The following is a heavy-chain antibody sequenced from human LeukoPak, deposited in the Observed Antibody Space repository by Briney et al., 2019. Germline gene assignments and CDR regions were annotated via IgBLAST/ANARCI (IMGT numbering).Heavy chain of an antibody. D-gene: IGHD5-24*01. CDR1: GFTFSAYG. Sequence: GGSLRLSCAASGFTFSAYGMHWVRQGPGKGLEWVAVIWYDGSNEYYVDSVKGRFTISRDNSKNTLYLQMNSLRAEDTAVYYCARDRRGDGYKLDAFDIWGQGTMVTVSS. V-gene: IGHV3-33*01. CDR3: ARDRRGDGYKLDAFDI. CDR2: IWYDGSNE. J-gene: IGHJ3*02.